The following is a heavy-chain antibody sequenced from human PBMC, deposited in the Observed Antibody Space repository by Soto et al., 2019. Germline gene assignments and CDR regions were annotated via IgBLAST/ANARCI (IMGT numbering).Heavy chain of an antibody. D-gene: IGHD1-1*01. CDR1: GYAFTTYG. CDR3: ARGRYGDY. CDR2: ISAHNGNT. Sequence: QVHLVQSGAEVKKPGASVKVSCQDSGYAFTTYGITWVQQAPGQGLEWMGWISAHNGNTNYAQKLQGRVTVTRDTSTSTAYMELRSLRYDDTAVYYCARGRYGDYWGQGALVTVSS. J-gene: IGHJ4*02. V-gene: IGHV1-18*01.